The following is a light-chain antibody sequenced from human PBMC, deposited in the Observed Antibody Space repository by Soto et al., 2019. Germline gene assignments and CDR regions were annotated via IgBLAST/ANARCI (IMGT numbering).Light chain of an antibody. CDR2: GAS. V-gene: IGKV3-20*01. CDR1: QSVSFSY. CDR3: QQYGSSPLT. J-gene: IGKJ4*02. Sequence: EIVLTQSPGTLSLSPGDRATLSCRASQSVSFSYLAWYQQKPGQAPRLLIYGASSRATGIPDRFSGSESGTDFTLTISRLEPEGFAVYYCQQYGSSPLTFDGGTKVEIK.